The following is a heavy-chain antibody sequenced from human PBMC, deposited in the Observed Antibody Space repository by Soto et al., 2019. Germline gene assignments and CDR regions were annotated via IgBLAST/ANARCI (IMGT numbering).Heavy chain of an antibody. V-gene: IGHV1-3*05. CDR2: INAGNGNT. Sequence: QVQLVQSGAEERKPGASVKVSCKASGYTFTSYAMHWVRQAPGQRLEWMGWINAGNGNTKYSQKFQGRVTITRDTSASTAYMELSSLRSEDTAVYYCARYYSGYDPSYCGMDVWGQGTTVTVSS. J-gene: IGHJ6*02. D-gene: IGHD5-12*01. CDR1: GYTFTSYA. CDR3: ARYYSGYDPSYCGMDV.